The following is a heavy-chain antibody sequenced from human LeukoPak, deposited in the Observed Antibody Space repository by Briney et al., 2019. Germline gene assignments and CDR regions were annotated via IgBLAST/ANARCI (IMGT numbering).Heavy chain of an antibody. J-gene: IGHJ4*02. CDR1: GGSFSSYY. V-gene: IGHV4-59*01. CDR2: IYYSGST. D-gene: IGHD2-15*01. CDR3: ARAELPWSPGIYY. Sequence: SETLSLTCTVSGGSFSSYYWSWIRQPPGKGLEWIGYIYYSGSTNYNPSLKSRVTISVDTSKNQFSLRLTSVTAADTAVYYCARAELPWSPGIYYWGQGTLVTVSS.